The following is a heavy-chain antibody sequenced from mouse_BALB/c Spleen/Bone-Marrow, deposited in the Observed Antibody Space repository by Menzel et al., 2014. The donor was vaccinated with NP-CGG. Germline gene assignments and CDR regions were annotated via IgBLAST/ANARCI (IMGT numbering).Heavy chain of an antibody. V-gene: IGHV10-1*02. CDR3: VRHSYYYGSSYYAMDY. CDR1: GFTFNTYA. D-gene: IGHD1-1*01. Sequence: EVQVGESGGGLVQPKGSLKLSCAASGFTFNTYAMNWVRQAPGKGLEWVARIRSKSNNYATYYADSVKDRFTISRDDSQSMLYLQMNNLKTEDTAMYYCVRHSYYYGSSYYAMDYWGQGTSVTVSS. CDR2: IRSKSNNYAT. J-gene: IGHJ4*01.